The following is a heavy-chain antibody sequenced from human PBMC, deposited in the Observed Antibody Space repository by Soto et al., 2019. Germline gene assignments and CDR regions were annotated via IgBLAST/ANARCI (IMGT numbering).Heavy chain of an antibody. CDR3: ARAIAVAGTFSWFDP. CDR1: GYTFTSYG. D-gene: IGHD6-19*01. J-gene: IGHJ5*02. CDR2: ISAYNGNT. Sequence: ASVKVSCKAPGYTFTSYGISWVRQAPGQGLEWMGWISAYNGNTNYAQKLQGRVTMTTDTSTSTAYMELRSLRSDDTAVYYCARAIAVAGTFSWFDPWGQGTLVTVSS. V-gene: IGHV1-18*01.